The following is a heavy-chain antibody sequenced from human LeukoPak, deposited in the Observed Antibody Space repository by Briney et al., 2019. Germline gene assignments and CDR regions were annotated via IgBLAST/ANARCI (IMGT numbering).Heavy chain of an antibody. J-gene: IGHJ4*02. CDR1: GFTFSSYG. V-gene: IGHV3-30*18. CDR2: ISYDGSNK. CDR3: AKGSHGLDY. D-gene: IGHD1-26*01. Sequence: PGGSLRLSCAASGFTFSSYGMHWVRQAPGKGLGWVAVISYDGSNKYYADSVKGRFTISRDNSRNTLYLQMNSLRAEDTAVYYCAKGSHGLDYWGQGTLVTVSS.